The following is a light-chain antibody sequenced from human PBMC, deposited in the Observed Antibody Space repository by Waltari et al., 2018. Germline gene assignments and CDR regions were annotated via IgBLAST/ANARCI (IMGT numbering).Light chain of an antibody. CDR3: LLSYSGARV. J-gene: IGLJ2*01. CDR2: DTS. CDR1: PGAVTSGNY. Sequence: QAVVTQEPSLPVSPGGTVTLTCGASPGAVTSGNYPHWFQQKSGQAPRTLISDTSNKHPWTPARFSSSLLGGKAALTLSGAQPEDEADYYCLLSYSGARVFGGGTKLTVL. V-gene: IGLV7-46*01.